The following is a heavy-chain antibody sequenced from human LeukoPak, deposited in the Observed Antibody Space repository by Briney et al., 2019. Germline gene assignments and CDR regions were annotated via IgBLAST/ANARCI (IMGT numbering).Heavy chain of an antibody. CDR2: IYYSGST. CDR3: ARVWFGELSPYFDY. V-gene: IGHV4-31*03. D-gene: IGHD3-10*01. J-gene: IGHJ4*02. Sequence: SQTLSLTCTVSGDSISSGGYYWRWIRQHQGKGLEWIGYIYYSGSTYYNPSLKSRVTISVDTSKNQFSLKLSSVTAADTAVYYCARVWFGELSPYFDYWGQGTLVTVSS. CDR1: GDSISSGGYY.